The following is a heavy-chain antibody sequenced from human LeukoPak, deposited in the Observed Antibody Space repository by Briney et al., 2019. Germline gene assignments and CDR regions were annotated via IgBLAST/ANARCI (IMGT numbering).Heavy chain of an antibody. J-gene: IGHJ3*02. Sequence: PSETLSLTCTVSGGSISSYYWSWIRQPPGKGLEWIGYTYYSGSTNYNPSLKSRVTISVDTSKNQFSLKLSSVTAADTAVYYCARDSTMVSIVPDDAFDIWGQGTMVTVSS. D-gene: IGHD3-3*01. V-gene: IGHV4-59*01. CDR2: TYYSGST. CDR3: ARDSTMVSIVPDDAFDI. CDR1: GGSISSYY.